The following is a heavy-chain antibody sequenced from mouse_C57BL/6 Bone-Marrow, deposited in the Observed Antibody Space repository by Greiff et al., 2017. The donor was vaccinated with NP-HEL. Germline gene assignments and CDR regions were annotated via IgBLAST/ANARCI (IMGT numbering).Heavy chain of an antibody. CDR3: ARRAQATVFYAMDY. D-gene: IGHD3-2*02. CDR2: ISSGGSYT. J-gene: IGHJ4*01. CDR1: GFTFSSYG. V-gene: IGHV5-6*01. Sequence: EVQLVESGGDLVKPGGSLKLSCAASGFTFSSYGMSWVRQTPDKRLEWVATISSGGSYTYYPDSVKGRFTISRDNAKNTLYLQMISLKSEDTAMYYCARRAQATVFYAMDYWGQGTSVTVSS.